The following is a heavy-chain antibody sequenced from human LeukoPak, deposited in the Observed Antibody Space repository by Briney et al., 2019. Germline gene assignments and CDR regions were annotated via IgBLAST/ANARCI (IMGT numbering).Heavy chain of an antibody. CDR1: GFTFSSCA. CDR2: IIDSGNSI. CDR3: AKDPIFSGSYGVFDY. Sequence: GGSLRLSCAASGFTFSSCAMSWVRQAPGKGLEWVSTIIDSGNSIYYADSAEGRFTISRDNSKNTLYLQMNSLRAGDTAVYYCAKDPIFSGSYGVFDYWGLGTLVAVSS. V-gene: IGHV3-23*01. D-gene: IGHD1-26*01. J-gene: IGHJ4*02.